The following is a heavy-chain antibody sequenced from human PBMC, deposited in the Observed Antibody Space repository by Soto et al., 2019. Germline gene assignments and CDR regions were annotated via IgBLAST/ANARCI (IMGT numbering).Heavy chain of an antibody. CDR3: ASDAKTGVVVPGAPKY. CDR2: ISYDGTNH. V-gene: IGHV3-30*03. Sequence: QVQLVESGGGVVQPGGSLTLSCAASRFTFSNYGMHWVRQAPGEGLEWVAVISYDGTNHYYADSVRGRFTLSRDNSKNTGYLHMVRLTSDDTAVYYCASDAKTGVVVPGAPKYWGQGTLVAVSS. D-gene: IGHD2-2*01. CDR1: RFTFSNYG. J-gene: IGHJ4*02.